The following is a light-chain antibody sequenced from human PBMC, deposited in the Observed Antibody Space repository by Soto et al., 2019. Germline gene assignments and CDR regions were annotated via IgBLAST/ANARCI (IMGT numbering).Light chain of an antibody. CDR1: QSVSTN. CDR3: PQYNNWPPA. J-gene: IGKJ4*01. Sequence: EIVMTQSPATLSVSPGERATLSCRASQSVSTNLACYQQKPDQAPRLPIYGASTRATGIPARFSGSGSGTEFTLTISSLQSEDFAVDYCPQYNNWPPAFGGGTKVVIK. V-gene: IGKV3-15*01. CDR2: GAS.